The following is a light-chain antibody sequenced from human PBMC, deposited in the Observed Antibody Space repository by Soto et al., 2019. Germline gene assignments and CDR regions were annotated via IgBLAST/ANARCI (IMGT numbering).Light chain of an antibody. CDR1: QSVLYSSNNKNY. CDR2: WAS. V-gene: IGKV4-1*01. J-gene: IGKJ4*01. CDR3: QQYYSSPLT. Sequence: DIVMTQSPDSLAVSLGERATFNCKSSQSVLYSSNNKNYLAWYQQKPGQPPKLLIYWASTRESGVPDRFSGRGSGTDFTLNISSLQSEDGAFYYCQQYYSSPLTFGGGTKVEIK.